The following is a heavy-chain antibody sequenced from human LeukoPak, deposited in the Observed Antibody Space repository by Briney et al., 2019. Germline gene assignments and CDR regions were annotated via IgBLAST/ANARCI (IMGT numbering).Heavy chain of an antibody. CDR1: GYTFTSYG. D-gene: IGHD3-3*01. CDR3: ARGPWSSDFWSGYALDY. Sequence: ASVKVSCKASGYTFTSYGISWVRQAPGQGLEWMGWISAYNGNTNYAQKLQGRVTMTTDTSTSTAYMELRSLRSDDTAVYYCARGPWSSDFWSGYALDYWGQGTLVTVSS. V-gene: IGHV1-18*01. CDR2: ISAYNGNT. J-gene: IGHJ4*02.